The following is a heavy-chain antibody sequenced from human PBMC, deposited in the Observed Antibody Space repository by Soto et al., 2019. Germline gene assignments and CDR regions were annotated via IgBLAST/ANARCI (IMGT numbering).Heavy chain of an antibody. Sequence: ASVKVSCKASGYTFTSYGISWVRQAPGQGLEWMGWISAYNGNTNYAQKLQGRVTMTTDTSTSTAYMELRSLRSDDTAVYYCARVRLIRYYYYMDVWGKGTTVTVSS. CDR2: ISAYNGNT. CDR1: GYTFTSYG. D-gene: IGHD3-10*01. J-gene: IGHJ6*03. V-gene: IGHV1-18*01. CDR3: ARVRLIRYYYYMDV.